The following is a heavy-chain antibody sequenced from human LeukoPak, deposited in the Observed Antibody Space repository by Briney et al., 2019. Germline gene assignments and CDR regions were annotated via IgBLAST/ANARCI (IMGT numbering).Heavy chain of an antibody. CDR3: AGDKTGYNNGWSYFDY. CDR1: GFTFSSYE. CDR2: ISSSGSTI. V-gene: IGHV3-48*03. D-gene: IGHD6-19*01. Sequence: GGSLRLSCAASGFTFSSYEMNWVRQAPGRGLEWVSYISSSGSTIYYARSVKGRLTISRDNAKNLLSLQMNSLRAEDTAVYYCAGDKTGYNNGWSYFDYWGQGTLVTVSS. J-gene: IGHJ4*02.